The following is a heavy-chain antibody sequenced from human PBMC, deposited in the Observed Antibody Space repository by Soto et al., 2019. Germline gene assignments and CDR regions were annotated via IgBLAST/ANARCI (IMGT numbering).Heavy chain of an antibody. Sequence: GGSLRLSCAASGFTFSSYSMNWVRQAPGKGLEWVSSISSSSSYIYYADSVKGRFTISRDNAKNSLYLQMNSLRAEDTAVYYCARDEDTAMVHPTFFDYWGQGTLVTVSS. J-gene: IGHJ4*02. CDR2: ISSSSSYI. D-gene: IGHD5-18*01. CDR3: ARDEDTAMVHPTFFDY. CDR1: GFTFSSYS. V-gene: IGHV3-21*01.